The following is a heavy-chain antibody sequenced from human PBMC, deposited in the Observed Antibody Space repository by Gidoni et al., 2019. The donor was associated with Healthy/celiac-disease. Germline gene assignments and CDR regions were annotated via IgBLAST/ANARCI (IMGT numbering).Heavy chain of an antibody. D-gene: IGHD4-4*01. CDR3: ARLVQPMPGPHINYVLGWYFDY. Sequence: GGSISSSSYYWGWIRQPPGKGLEWIGSIYYSGSTYYNPSLKSRVTISVDTSKNQFSLKLSSVTAADTAVYYCARLVQPMPGPHINYVLGWYFDYWGQGTLVTVSS. CDR1: GGSISSSSYY. J-gene: IGHJ4*02. CDR2: IYYSGST. V-gene: IGHV4-39*01.